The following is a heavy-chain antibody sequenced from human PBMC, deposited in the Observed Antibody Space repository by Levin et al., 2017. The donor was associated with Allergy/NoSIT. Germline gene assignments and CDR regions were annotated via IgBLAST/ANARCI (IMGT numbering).Heavy chain of an antibody. CDR1: GFPFSRYG. CDR3: AKDGDCSGGSCYPNSFFS. J-gene: IGHJ4*02. D-gene: IGHD2-15*01. Sequence: LPGGSLRLSCAASGFPFSRYGMHWVRQAPGKGLEWVALISYDGNNKYYEDSVKGRFTLSRDNSKNTLYLQMNSLRPEDTAMYHCAKDGDCSGGSCYPNSFFSWGQGTLVTVSS. CDR2: ISYDGNNK. V-gene: IGHV3-30*18.